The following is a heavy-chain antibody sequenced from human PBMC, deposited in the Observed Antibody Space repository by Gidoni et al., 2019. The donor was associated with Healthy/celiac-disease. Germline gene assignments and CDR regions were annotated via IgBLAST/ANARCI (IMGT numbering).Heavy chain of an antibody. D-gene: IGHD5-12*01. CDR3: AREKLLRRWLQPFDY. Sequence: QVQLVASGGGVVQPGRSLRLSCAASGFTFRSYAMHWVRQAPGKGLEWVAVISYDGSNKYSADSVKGRFTISRDNSKNTLYLQMNSLRAEDTAVYYCAREKLLRRWLQPFDYWGQGTLVTVSS. CDR2: ISYDGSNK. CDR1: GFTFRSYA. J-gene: IGHJ4*02. V-gene: IGHV3-30-3*01.